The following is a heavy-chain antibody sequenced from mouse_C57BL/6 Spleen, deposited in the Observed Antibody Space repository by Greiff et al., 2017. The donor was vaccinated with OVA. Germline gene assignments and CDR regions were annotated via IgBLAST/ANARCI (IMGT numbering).Heavy chain of an antibody. CDR3: SGYVGWYFDY. V-gene: IGHV1-22*01. Sequence: EVQLQESGPELVKPGASVKMSCKASGYTFTDYNMHWVKQSHGKSLEWIGYINPNNGGTSYNQKFKGKATLTVNKSSSTAYMELRSLTSEDSAVYYCSGYVGWYFDYWGQGTTLTVSS. CDR1: GYTFTDYN. CDR2: INPNNGGT. J-gene: IGHJ2*01. D-gene: IGHD3-2*02.